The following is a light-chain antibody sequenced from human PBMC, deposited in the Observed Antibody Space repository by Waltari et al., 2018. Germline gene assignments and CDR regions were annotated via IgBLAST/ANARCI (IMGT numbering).Light chain of an antibody. V-gene: IGLV2-8*01. CDR2: EHT. Sequence: QSALTQPPSASGSPGQSVTLPCTGTSSDVGNHKYVPWYPQHPGKAPKILISEHTNRPSGVPDRFSGSKSGNTASLTVSGLQADDEADYYCSSYAGSNNFVFGTGTKVTVL. CDR3: SSYAGSNNFV. CDR1: SSDVGNHKY. J-gene: IGLJ1*01.